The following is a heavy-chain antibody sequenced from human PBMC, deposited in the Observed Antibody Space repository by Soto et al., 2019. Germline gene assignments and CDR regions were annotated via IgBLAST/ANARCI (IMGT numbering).Heavy chain of an antibody. CDR2: INPNSGGT. CDR3: ARDARGDEAPMDY. V-gene: IGHV1-2*04. D-gene: IGHD3-10*01. J-gene: IGHJ4*02. CDR1: GYTFTGYY. Sequence: ASVKVSCKASGYTFTGYYMHWVRQAPGQGLEWMGWINPNSGGTNYAQKFQGWVTMTRDTSISTAYMELSRLRSDDMAVYYCARDARGDEAPMDYWGQGTLVTVSS.